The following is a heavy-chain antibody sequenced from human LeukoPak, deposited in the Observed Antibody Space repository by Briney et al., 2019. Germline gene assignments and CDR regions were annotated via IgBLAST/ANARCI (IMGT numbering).Heavy chain of an antibody. CDR3: AKDPYNSILYRLGD. D-gene: IGHD3-10*01. J-gene: IGHJ4*02. CDR1: GFTVSSNY. Sequence: PGGSLRLSCAASGFTVSSNYMSWVRQAPGKGLEWVSGISGSGGSTYYADSVKGRFTISRDNSKNTLYLQVNSLRAEDTAIYHCAKDPYNSILYRLGDWGQGTLVTVSS. V-gene: IGHV3-23*01. CDR2: ISGSGGST.